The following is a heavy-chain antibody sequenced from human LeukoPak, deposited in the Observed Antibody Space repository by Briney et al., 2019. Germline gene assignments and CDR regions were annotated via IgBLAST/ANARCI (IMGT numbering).Heavy chain of an antibody. CDR3: AKGHYDGDHPHYDGGSVDS. D-gene: IGHD2-21*01. CDR1: GSSISSSSYY. Sequence: SETLSLTCTVSGSSISSSSYYWGWIRQPPGKGLEWIGSIYYSGSTYYNPSLKSRVTISVDASKNQFSLKLSSVTAADTAVYFCAKGHYDGDHPHYDGGSVDSWGQGTHITVSS. CDR2: IYYSGST. J-gene: IGHJ4*02. V-gene: IGHV4-39*07.